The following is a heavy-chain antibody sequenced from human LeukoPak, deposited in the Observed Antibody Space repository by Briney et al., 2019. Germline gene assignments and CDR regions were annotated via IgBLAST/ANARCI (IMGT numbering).Heavy chain of an antibody. D-gene: IGHD3-22*01. V-gene: IGHV3-30*04. CDR1: GFTFSSYA. CDR3: ARDGPATSITMIVVVITGWFDP. J-gene: IGHJ5*02. Sequence: GGSLRLSCAASGFTFSSYAMHWVRQALGKGLEWVAVISYDGSNKYYADSGRGRLTISRDISRNTLYLQMTGLRAEDTAVYYCARDGPATSITMIVVVITGWFDPWGQGTLVTVSS. CDR2: ISYDGSNK.